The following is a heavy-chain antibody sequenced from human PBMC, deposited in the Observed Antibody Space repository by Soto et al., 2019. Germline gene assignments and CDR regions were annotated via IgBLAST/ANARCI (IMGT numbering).Heavy chain of an antibody. D-gene: IGHD1-26*01. CDR3: ARLDSGSYPYYYYYGMDV. CDR1: GYSFTSFW. CDR2: IYPGDSDS. V-gene: IGHV5-51*01. J-gene: IGHJ6*02. Sequence: GESLKISCKGSGYSFTSFWIGWVRQMPGKGLEWMGGIYPGDSDSRYSPSFQGQVTISADNSISTAYLQWSSLKASDTAMYYCARLDSGSYPYYYYYGMDVWGQGTTVTVSS.